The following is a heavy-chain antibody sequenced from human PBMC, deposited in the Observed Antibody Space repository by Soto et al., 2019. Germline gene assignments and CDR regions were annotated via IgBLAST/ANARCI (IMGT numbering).Heavy chain of an antibody. V-gene: IGHV1-69*06. CDR1: GGTFSSYA. J-gene: IGHJ5*02. D-gene: IGHD5-12*01. CDR2: IIPIFGTA. Sequence: ASVKVSCKASGGTFSSYAISWVRQAPGQGLEWMGGIIPIFGTANYAQKFQGRVTITADKSTSTAYMELSSLRSEDTDVYYCARDHRMANSWFDPWRQGTRITVSS. CDR3: ARDHRMANSWFDP.